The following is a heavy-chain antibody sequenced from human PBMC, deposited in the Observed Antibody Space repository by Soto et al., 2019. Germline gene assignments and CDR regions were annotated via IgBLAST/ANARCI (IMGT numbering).Heavy chain of an antibody. Sequence: GGSLRLSCAASGFTFSSYWMHWVRQVPGKGLVWVARINNDESTATYADSVDGRFTISRDNAKNTLYLQMYSLRVEDTAVYYCARGRENSFGFFDYWGQGTLVTVSS. CDR1: GFTFSSYW. D-gene: IGHD5-18*01. J-gene: IGHJ4*02. CDR2: INNDESTA. V-gene: IGHV3-74*01. CDR3: ARGRENSFGFFDY.